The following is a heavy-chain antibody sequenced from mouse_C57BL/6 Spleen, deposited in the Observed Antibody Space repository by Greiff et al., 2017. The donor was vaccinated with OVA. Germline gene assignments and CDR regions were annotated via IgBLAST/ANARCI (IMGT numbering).Heavy chain of an antibody. D-gene: IGHD1-1*01. Sequence: EVQVVESGGDLVKPGGSLKLSCAASGFTFSSYGMSWVRQTPDKRLEWVATISSGGSYTYYPDSVKGRFTISRDNAKNTLYLQMSSLKSEDTAMYYCARHYYGSSFFDYWGQGTTLTVSS. CDR2: ISSGGSYT. V-gene: IGHV5-6*01. J-gene: IGHJ2*01. CDR1: GFTFSSYG. CDR3: ARHYYGSSFFDY.